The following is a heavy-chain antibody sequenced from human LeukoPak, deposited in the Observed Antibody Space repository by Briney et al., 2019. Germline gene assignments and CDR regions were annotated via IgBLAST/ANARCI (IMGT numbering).Heavy chain of an antibody. J-gene: IGHJ6*02. CDR3: AREDTAMVTFSYYYYYGMDV. CDR1: GFTFSSYA. D-gene: IGHD5-18*01. Sequence: GRSLRLSCAASGFTFSSYAMHWVRQAPGQGLEWVAVISYDGSNKYYADSVKGRFTISRDNSKNTLYLQMNSLRAEDTAVYYCAREDTAMVTFSYYYYYGMDVWGQGTTVTVSS. CDR2: ISYDGSNK. V-gene: IGHV3-30-3*01.